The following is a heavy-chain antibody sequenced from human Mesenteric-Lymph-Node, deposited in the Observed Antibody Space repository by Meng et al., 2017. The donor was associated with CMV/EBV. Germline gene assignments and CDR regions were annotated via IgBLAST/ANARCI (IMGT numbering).Heavy chain of an antibody. J-gene: IGHJ4*02. CDR2: INPVDSET. Sequence: GGSLRLSCKGSGYSFANYWVGWVRQMPGKGLEYMGIINPVDSETRYSPSFQGQVTISADKSISTAYLQWSSLRASDTAIYYCARDKYCYSSSCYFDYWGRGTLVTVSS. V-gene: IGHV5-51*01. CDR3: ARDKYCYSSSCYFDY. CDR1: GYSFANYW. D-gene: IGHD2-2*01.